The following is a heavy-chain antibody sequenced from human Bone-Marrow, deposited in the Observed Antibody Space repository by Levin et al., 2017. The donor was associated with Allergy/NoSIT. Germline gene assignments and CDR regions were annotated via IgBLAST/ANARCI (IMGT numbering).Heavy chain of an antibody. J-gene: IGHJ4*02. V-gene: IGHV4-39*01. Sequence: PSETLSLTCTVSGGDISRNSYYWGWMRQPPNKGLEWIGSIYHSGNPFYNASLTGRVSISVDTSKNQFSLKLTSVTAADTAVYYCTNLRGDYWGQGALVTVSS. CDR3: TNLRGDY. CDR1: GGDISRNSYY. CDR2: IYHSGNP.